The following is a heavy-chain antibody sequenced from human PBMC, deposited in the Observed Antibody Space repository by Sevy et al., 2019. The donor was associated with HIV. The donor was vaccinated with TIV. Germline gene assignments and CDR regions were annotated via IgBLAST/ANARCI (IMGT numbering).Heavy chain of an antibody. CDR2: ISSSGRYI. V-gene: IGHV3-21*01. CDR3: ARDMAYGSGSIVYDY. D-gene: IGHD3-10*01. J-gene: IGHJ4*02. Sequence: GGSLRLSCAASGFVFSSYTMNWVRQSPGKGLEWVSSISSSGRYIFYADSVKGRFTISRDNARNLLYLQMNSLRAEDTAVYYCARDMAYGSGSIVYDYWGQGTLVTVSS. CDR1: GFVFSSYT.